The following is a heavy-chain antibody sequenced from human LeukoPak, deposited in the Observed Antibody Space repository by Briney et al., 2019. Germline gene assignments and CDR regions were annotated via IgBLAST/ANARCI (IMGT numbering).Heavy chain of an antibody. CDR1: GFTFSSYE. CDR3: ARDHCSSTSCYTDY. J-gene: IGHJ4*02. V-gene: IGHV3-48*03. Sequence: GGSLRLSCAASGFTFSSYEMNWVRQAPGKGLEWASYISSSGSTIYYADSVKGRFTISRDNAKNSLYLQMNSLRAEDTAVYYCARDHCSSTSCYTDYWGQGTLVTVSS. D-gene: IGHD2-2*02. CDR2: ISSSGSTI.